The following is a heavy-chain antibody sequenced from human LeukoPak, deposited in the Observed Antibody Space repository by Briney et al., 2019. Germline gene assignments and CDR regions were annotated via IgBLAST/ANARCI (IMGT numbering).Heavy chain of an antibody. CDR2: INTDGSST. D-gene: IGHD6-19*01. Sequence: PGGSLRLSCVGSGFIYSNYWMHWVRQAPGKGLVWVSRINTDGSSTSYADSVKGRFTISRDNAKNTLYLQMNSLRAEDTAVYYCAPSSLTFSNGWYGYWGQGTLVTVSS. CDR1: GFIYSNYW. J-gene: IGHJ4*02. V-gene: IGHV3-74*01. CDR3: APSSLTFSNGWYGY.